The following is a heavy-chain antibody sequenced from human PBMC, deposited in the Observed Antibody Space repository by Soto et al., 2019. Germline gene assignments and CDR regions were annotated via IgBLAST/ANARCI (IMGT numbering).Heavy chain of an antibody. J-gene: IGHJ6*02. CDR1: GFTFSTYG. Sequence: GGSLRLSCAASGFTFSTYGMHWVRQAPGKGLEWVALISYDGSKRNSADSVKGRFTTSRDNSKNTLYLQMNSLRVEDTAVYYCAKDEVRTPSLYAMDVWGQGTTVTVSS. CDR3: AKDEVRTPSLYAMDV. CDR2: ISYDGSKR. D-gene: IGHD3-10*01. V-gene: IGHV3-30*18.